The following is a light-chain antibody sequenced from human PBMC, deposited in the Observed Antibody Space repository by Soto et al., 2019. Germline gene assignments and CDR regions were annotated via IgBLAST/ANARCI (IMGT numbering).Light chain of an antibody. Sequence: EVVLTQSPGTLSLSPGERATLSCRASQSVSNNYFAWYQQKPGQAPRLLIFGSSDRATGIPDRFSGSGSGTDVTLTISRLEVEDFAVYCCHQYGSSPPYTFGQGTKLEIK. CDR2: GSS. J-gene: IGKJ2*01. CDR1: QSVSNNY. V-gene: IGKV3-20*01. CDR3: HQYGSSPPYT.